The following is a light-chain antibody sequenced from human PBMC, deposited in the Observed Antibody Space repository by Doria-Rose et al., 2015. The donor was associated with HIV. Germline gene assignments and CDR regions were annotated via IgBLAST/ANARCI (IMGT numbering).Light chain of an antibody. CDR1: QRVKSSY. J-gene: IGKJ1*01. Sequence: EIVMAQSPGTLSLSPGERATLSCRASQRVKSSYLAWYQQKPGQAPRLLIYDASTRATGIPDRFSGSGSGTDFTLTISRLEPEDVALYYCHQYGTSRTFGQGTKVEI. V-gene: IGKV3-20*01. CDR2: DAS. CDR3: HQYGTSRT.